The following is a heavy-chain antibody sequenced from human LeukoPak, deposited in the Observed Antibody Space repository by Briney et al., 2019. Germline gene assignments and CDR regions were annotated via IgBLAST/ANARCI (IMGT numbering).Heavy chain of an antibody. CDR1: GFTFSSYW. D-gene: IGHD3-22*01. J-gene: IGHJ4*02. V-gene: IGHV3-7*04. CDR3: ARDENSNYYDSSGYYGY. Sequence: GGSLRLSCAASGFTFSSYWMSWVRQAPGKGLEWVANIKQDGSEKYYVDSVKGRFTISRDNAKDSLYLQMNSLRAEDTAVYYCARDENSNYYDSSGYYGYWGQGTLVTVSS. CDR2: IKQDGSEK.